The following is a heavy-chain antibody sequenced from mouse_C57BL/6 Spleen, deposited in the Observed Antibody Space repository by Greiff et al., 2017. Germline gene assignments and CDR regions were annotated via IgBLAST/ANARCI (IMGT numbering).Heavy chain of an antibody. CDR1: GFNIKDDY. V-gene: IGHV14-4*01. CDR2: IDPENGDT. J-gene: IGHJ2*01. D-gene: IGHD2-4*01. Sequence: EVQLQQSGAELVRPGASVKLSCTASGFNIKDDYMHWVKQRPEQGLEWIGWIDPENGDTEYASKCQGKATITADTSSNTAYLQLSSLTSEDTAVYYCTTRYDYDLDYWGQGTTLTVSS. CDR3: TTRYDYDLDY.